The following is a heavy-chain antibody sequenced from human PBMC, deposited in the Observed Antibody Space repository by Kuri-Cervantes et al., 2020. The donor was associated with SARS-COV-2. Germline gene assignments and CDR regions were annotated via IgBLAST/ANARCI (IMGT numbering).Heavy chain of an antibody. V-gene: IGHV4-59*12. CDR2: IYYSGST. J-gene: IGHJ5*02. D-gene: IGHD2-15*01. Sequence: GSLRLSCTVSGGSISSYYWSWIRQPPGKGLEWIGYIYYSGSTNYNPSLKSRVTISVDTSKNQFSLKLSSVTAADTAVYYCARGVVAATANWFDPWGQGTLVTVYS. CDR3: ARGVVAATANWFDP. CDR1: GGSISSYY.